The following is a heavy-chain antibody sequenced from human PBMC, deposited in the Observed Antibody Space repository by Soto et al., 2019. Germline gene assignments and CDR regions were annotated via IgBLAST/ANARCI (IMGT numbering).Heavy chain of an antibody. CDR3: AKRSISGGPDY. V-gene: IGHV3-23*01. Sequence: EVQLLESGGGLVQTGGSLRLSCAASGFTFSSSAMSWVRQAPGKGLEWVSAISGNGANTYYADSVKGRFTISRDNSKNTLYLQMNSLRAEDTAIYYCAKRSISGGPDYWGQGTLVTVSS. CDR2: ISGNGANT. CDR1: GFTFSSSA. D-gene: IGHD2-15*01. J-gene: IGHJ4*02.